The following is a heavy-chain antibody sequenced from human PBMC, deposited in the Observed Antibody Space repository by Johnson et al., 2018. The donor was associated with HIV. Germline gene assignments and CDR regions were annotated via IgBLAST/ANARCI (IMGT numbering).Heavy chain of an antibody. CDR1: GFTFSSYG. CDR2: IWYDGSSK. CDR3: ARASVGGSGYRGTWAFDI. V-gene: IGHV3-33*01. D-gene: IGHD3-3*01. Sequence: QVQLVESGGGVVQPGRSLRLSCAASGFTFSSYGMHWVRQAPGKGLEWVAVIWYDGSSKYYVDSVKGRFTISRDKAKNSLYLQMNSLRAEDTAVYYCARASVGGSGYRGTWAFDIWGQGTMVTVSS. J-gene: IGHJ3*02.